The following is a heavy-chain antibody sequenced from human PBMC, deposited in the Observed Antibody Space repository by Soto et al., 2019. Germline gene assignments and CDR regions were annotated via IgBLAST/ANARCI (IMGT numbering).Heavy chain of an antibody. CDR3: ARVWPTVTNWFDP. V-gene: IGHV4-4*02. D-gene: IGHD4-17*01. Sequence: QVQLQESGPGLVKPSGTLSLTCAVSGGSISSSNWWSWVRQPPGKGLEWIGEIYHSGSTNYNPSLTSRVPISVDKSTYQFSLKLSSVTAADTAVYYCARVWPTVTNWFDPWGQGTLVTVSS. CDR1: GGSISSSNW. J-gene: IGHJ5*02. CDR2: IYHSGST.